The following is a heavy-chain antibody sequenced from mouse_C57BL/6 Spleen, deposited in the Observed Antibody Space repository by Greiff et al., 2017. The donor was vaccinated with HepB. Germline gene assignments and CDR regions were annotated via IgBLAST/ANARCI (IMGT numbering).Heavy chain of an antibody. CDR1: GYTFTDYY. CDR2: INPNNGGT. J-gene: IGHJ3*01. V-gene: IGHV1-26*01. Sequence: EVQLQQSGPELVKPGASVKISCKASGYTFTDYYMNWVKQSPGKSLEWIGDINPNNGGTNYNQKFKGKATLTVDKSPSTAYMELRSLTSEDSAVYYFARGYYGRSLVDWGQGTLVTVSA. CDR3: ARGYYGRSLVD. D-gene: IGHD1-1*01.